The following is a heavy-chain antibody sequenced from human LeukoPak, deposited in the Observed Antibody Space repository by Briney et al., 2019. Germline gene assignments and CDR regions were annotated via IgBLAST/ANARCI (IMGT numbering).Heavy chain of an antibody. J-gene: IGHJ2*01. CDR1: GFTFSSFP. CDR2: ISTDGSYK. D-gene: IGHD2-21*01. Sequence: GGSLRLSCAVSGFTFSSFPFHWVRQAPGKGLEWVAAISTDGSYKYHGDSVKGRFTISRDNPMNTLYLQMNGLRPDDTAVYYCARRLIPGRWYFDLWGRGTLVTVSS. V-gene: IGHV3-30*04. CDR3: ARRLIPGRWYFDL.